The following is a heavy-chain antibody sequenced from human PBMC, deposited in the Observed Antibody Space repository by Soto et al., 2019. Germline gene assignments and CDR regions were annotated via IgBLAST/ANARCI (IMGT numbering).Heavy chain of an antibody. V-gene: IGHV1-8*01. CDR1: GYIFTSYD. CDR3: ARGMRVGANTAIGY. D-gene: IGHD1-26*01. CDR2: MNPNNGDT. J-gene: IGHJ4*02. Sequence: ASVKVSCKTSGYIFTSYDIAWVRQATGQGLEWMGWMNPNNGDTDSAQILQGRVTMTRDTSTNTAYMELSSLRSDDTAVYYCARGMRVGANTAIGYCGQGTLVTVSS.